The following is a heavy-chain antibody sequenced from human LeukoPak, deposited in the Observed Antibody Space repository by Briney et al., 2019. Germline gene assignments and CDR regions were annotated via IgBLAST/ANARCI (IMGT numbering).Heavy chain of an antibody. V-gene: IGHV3-9*03. CDR2: ISWNSGSI. Sequence: GGSLRLSCAASGFTFDDYAMHWVRQVPGKGLEWVSGISWNSGSIGYADSVKGRSAISRDNAENSLYLQMNSLRADDMALYYCAKGDGYTLRGAFDYWGQGTLVTVSS. CDR1: GFTFDDYA. J-gene: IGHJ4*02. D-gene: IGHD5-24*01. CDR3: AKGDGYTLRGAFDY.